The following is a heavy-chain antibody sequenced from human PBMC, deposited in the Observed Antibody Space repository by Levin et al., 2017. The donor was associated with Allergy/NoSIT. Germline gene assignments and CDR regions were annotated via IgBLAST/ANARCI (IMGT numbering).Heavy chain of an antibody. J-gene: IGHJ2*01. CDR2: IHVNGAT. D-gene: IGHD3-22*01. V-gene: IGHV3-53*01. CDR3: ACDSSGSTKVWHFDH. CDR1: GFTVSTNY. Sequence: GGSLRLSCAASGFTVSTNYMTWVRQAPGKGLEWVSLIHVNGATTYADSVRGRFTISRDNSRNTLHLQMNSLRVEDTAVYYCACDSSGSTKVWHFDHWGRGTRVTVSS.